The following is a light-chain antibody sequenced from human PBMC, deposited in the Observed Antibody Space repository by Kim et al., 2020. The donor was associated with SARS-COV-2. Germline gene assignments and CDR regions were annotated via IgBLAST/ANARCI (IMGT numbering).Light chain of an antibody. J-gene: IGKJ2*01. V-gene: IGKV3-15*01. Sequence: VSTGERATLSCRATQNIRNNLAWYQQRPGQAPRLLIYGASNRATGIPATFHGSGSGTEFLLTISSLQSEDFAVYYCLQYDDWPRTFGQGTKVDIK. CDR1: QNIRNN. CDR3: LQYDDWPRT. CDR2: GAS.